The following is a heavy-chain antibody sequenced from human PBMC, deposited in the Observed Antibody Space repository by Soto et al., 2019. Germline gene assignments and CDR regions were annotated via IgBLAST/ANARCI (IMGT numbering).Heavy chain of an antibody. D-gene: IGHD3-3*01. CDR1: GYTFTSVA. V-gene: IGHV1-18*01. J-gene: IGHJ4*02. CDR2: ISAYNGHI. CDR3: ARDPRITTLGVVIKPHFDC. Sequence: SVKGYCKAAGYTFTSVAISWVREAPVQGLEWMGWISAYNGHINYAQKFQGRVTMTTDTSTSTAYMELRSLRSDDTAVYYCARDPRITTLGVVIKPHFDCWGQGTLVTVSS.